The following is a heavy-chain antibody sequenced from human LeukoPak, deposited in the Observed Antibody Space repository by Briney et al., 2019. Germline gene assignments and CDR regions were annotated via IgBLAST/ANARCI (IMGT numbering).Heavy chain of an antibody. Sequence: GASVKVSCKASGYTFTSYDINWVRQAPGQGLEWMGRINPNSGGTNYAQKFQGRVTMTRDTSISTAYMELSRLRSDDTAVYYCARDNYDGYRGGVDYWGQGTLVTVSS. D-gene: IGHD5-24*01. J-gene: IGHJ4*02. V-gene: IGHV1-2*06. CDR1: GYTFTSYD. CDR2: INPNSGGT. CDR3: ARDNYDGYRGGVDY.